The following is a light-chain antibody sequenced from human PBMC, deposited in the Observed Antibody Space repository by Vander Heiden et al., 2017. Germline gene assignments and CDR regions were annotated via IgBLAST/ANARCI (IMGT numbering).Light chain of an antibody. CDR1: SSDVGSYNL. Sequence: QPALTQPASVSGSPGQSITISCTGTSSDVGSYNLVSWYQHHPGKAPKLMIYEGSKRPSGVSNRFSGSKSGNTASLTISGLQAEDEADYYCCSYAGSNVVFGGGTKLTVI. V-gene: IGLV2-23*01. CDR3: CSYAGSNVV. J-gene: IGLJ2*01. CDR2: EGS.